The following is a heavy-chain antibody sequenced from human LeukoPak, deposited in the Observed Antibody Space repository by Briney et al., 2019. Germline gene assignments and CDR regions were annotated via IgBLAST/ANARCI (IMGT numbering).Heavy chain of an antibody. D-gene: IGHD3-10*01. CDR2: IYSGGST. V-gene: IGHV3-66*01. CDR1: EFTVSTNY. Sequence: GGSLRLSCAASEFTVSTNYMSWVRQAPGKGLEWVSVIYSGGSTYYADSVKGRFTISRDSSRNTLYLQMNSLRVEDTAVYYCARDSRGFGDAFDVWGQGTMVTVSS. CDR3: ARDSRGFGDAFDV. J-gene: IGHJ3*01.